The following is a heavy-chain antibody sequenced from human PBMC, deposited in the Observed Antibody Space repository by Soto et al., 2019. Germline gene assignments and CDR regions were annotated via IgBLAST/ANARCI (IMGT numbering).Heavy chain of an antibody. V-gene: IGHV1-8*01. Sequence: QVQLVQSGAEVKKPGASVKVSCKASGYTFTSYDINWVRQATGQGLEWMGWMNPNSGNTGYAQKFQGRVTMTRNTAISTAYMELSSLRSEDTAVYYFARGRNYDFWSGYYTSYYYYMDVWGKGTTVTVSS. D-gene: IGHD3-3*01. J-gene: IGHJ6*03. CDR3: ARGRNYDFWSGYYTSYYYYMDV. CDR1: GYTFTSYD. CDR2: MNPNSGNT.